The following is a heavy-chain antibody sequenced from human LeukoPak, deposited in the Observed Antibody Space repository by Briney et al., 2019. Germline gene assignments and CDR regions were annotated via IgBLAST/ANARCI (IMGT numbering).Heavy chain of an antibody. V-gene: IGHV3-21*01. J-gene: IGHJ4*02. D-gene: IGHD3-10*01. CDR2: ISSSSSYI. CDR3: ARDGSGPGPFDY. Sequence: GGSLRLSCAASGFTFSSYSMNWVRQAPGKGLEWVSSISSSSSYIYYADSVKGRFTISRDNAKNSLYLQMNSLRAEDTAVYYCARDGSGPGPFDYWGQGTLVTVSS. CDR1: GFTFSSYS.